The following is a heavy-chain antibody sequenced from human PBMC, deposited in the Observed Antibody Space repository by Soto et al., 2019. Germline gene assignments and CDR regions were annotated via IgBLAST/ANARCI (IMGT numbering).Heavy chain of an antibody. CDR1: GLTFSNYW. Sequence: EVQLVESGGGLVQPGGSLRLSCAASGLTFSNYWVHWVRQAPGKGLMWVSRINSDGTTINYADSVEGRFTISRDNAKNTLFLQMNSLRVEDTAVYYCARAGWYRFDYGGQGTLVTVSS. CDR3: ARAGWYRFDY. J-gene: IGHJ4*02. CDR2: INSDGTTI. D-gene: IGHD6-19*01. V-gene: IGHV3-74*01.